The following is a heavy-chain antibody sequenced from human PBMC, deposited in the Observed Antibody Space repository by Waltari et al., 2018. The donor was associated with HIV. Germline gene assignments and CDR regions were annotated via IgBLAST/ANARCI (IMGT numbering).Heavy chain of an antibody. CDR2: VDKNGAI. Sequence: QVQLQESGPGLVKPSQTLFLTCTVSGGSINSDDYYWSWIRQHAGKELQWIGRVDKNGAINYNPSLRARVTISLDTSKNHVSLKLTSVTAADTAVYFCARCPFDLLTVYYLEYWGQGTLVTVSS. V-gene: IGHV4-61*02. D-gene: IGHD3-9*01. CDR3: ARCPFDLLTVYYLEY. CDR1: GGSINSDDYY. J-gene: IGHJ4*02.